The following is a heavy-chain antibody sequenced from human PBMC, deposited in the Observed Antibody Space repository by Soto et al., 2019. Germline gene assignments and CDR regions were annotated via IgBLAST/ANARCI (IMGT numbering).Heavy chain of an antibody. CDR1: GFTFSDYY. Sequence: QVQLVESGGGLVKPGGSLRLSCAASGFTFSDYYMSWIRQAPGKGLEWVSYISSSGSTIYYADSVKGRFTISRDNAKNSLYLQMNSVGAEDTAVYYCARDEYSAGYYYYYMDVWGKGTTVTVSS. CDR3: ARDEYSAGYYYYYMDV. CDR2: ISSSGSTI. D-gene: IGHD2-21*01. V-gene: IGHV3-11*01. J-gene: IGHJ6*03.